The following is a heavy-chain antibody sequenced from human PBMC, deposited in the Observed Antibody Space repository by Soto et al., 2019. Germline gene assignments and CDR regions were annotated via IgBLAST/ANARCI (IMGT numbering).Heavy chain of an antibody. CDR2: ISSSGSTT. Sequence: QLQLVESGGGLVKPGGSLRLSCAASGFTLSDYNMNWIRQAPGKGLEWVSHISSSGSTTDYADSVKGRFTISRDNAKNSVYVEMHSLRAEDTAVYYCARDFGDTGWFAPWGQGTLVTVSS. CDR3: ARDFGDTGWFAP. V-gene: IGHV3-11*01. J-gene: IGHJ5*02. CDR1: GFTLSDYN. D-gene: IGHD3-3*01.